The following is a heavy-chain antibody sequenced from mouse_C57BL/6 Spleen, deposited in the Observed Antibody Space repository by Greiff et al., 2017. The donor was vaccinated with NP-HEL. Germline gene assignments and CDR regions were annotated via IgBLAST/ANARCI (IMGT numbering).Heavy chain of an antibody. CDR2: ISSGGSYT. D-gene: IGHD1-1*01. CDR1: GFTFSSYG. J-gene: IGHJ1*03. Sequence: EVMLVESGGDLVKPGGSLKLSCAASGFTFSSYGMSWVRQTPDKRLEWVATISSGGSYTYYPDSVKGRFTISRDNAKNTLYLQMSSLKSEDTAMYYCARHGHYYGSSYWYFDVWGTGTTVTVSS. V-gene: IGHV5-6*01. CDR3: ARHGHYYGSSYWYFDV.